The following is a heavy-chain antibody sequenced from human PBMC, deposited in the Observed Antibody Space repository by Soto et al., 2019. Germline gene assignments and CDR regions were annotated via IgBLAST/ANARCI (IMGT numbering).Heavy chain of an antibody. CDR2: IYSGGST. V-gene: IGHV3-53*02. Sequence: EVQLVETGGGLIQPGGSLRLSCAASGFTVSSNYMSWVRPAPGKGLEWVSVIYSGGSTYYADSVKGRFTISRDNSKNTLYLQMNSLRAEDTAVYYCARDLRQLAYYGMDVWGQGTTVTVSS. D-gene: IGHD4-4*01. CDR1: GFTVSSNY. J-gene: IGHJ6*02. CDR3: ARDLRQLAYYGMDV.